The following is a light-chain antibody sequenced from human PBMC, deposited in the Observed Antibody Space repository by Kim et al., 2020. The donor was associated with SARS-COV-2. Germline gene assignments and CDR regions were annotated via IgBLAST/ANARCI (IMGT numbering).Light chain of an antibody. CDR2: ANN. CDR3: QSYDTTNLL. J-gene: IGLJ2*01. Sequence: GNTVTISCPRSSCTIATNYVHWYQQLPGTSPASVIFANNHRPSGVPDRFSGSIDSSSTSASLSISGLKIEDEADYYSQSYDTTNLLFGGGTQLTVL. V-gene: IGLV6-57*01. CDR1: SCTIATNY.